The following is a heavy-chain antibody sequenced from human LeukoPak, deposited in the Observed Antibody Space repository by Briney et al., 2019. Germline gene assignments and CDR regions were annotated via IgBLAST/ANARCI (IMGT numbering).Heavy chain of an antibody. V-gene: IGHV1-24*01. D-gene: IGHD2-2*01. CDR1: GYTLTELS. CDR3: ATEPWDCSSTSCYY. Sequence: ASVKVSCKVSGYTLTELSMHWVRQAPGKGLEWMGGFDPEDGETIYAQKFQGRVTMTEDTSTDTAYMELSSLRSEDTAVYYCATEPWDCSSTSCYYWGQGTLVTVSS. CDR2: FDPEDGET. J-gene: IGHJ4*02.